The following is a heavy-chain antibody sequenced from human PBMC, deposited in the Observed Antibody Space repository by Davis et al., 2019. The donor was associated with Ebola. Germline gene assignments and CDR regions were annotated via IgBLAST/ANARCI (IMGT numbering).Heavy chain of an antibody. J-gene: IGHJ6*02. D-gene: IGHD2-21*02. V-gene: IGHV1-3*01. CDR1: GYTFTSYA. Sequence: AASVKVSCKASGYTFTSYAMHWVRQATGQRLEWMGWINAGNGNTKYSQKFQGRVTITADESTSTAYMELSSLRSEDTAVYYCARAAYCGGDCGHYYYYYGMDVWGQGTTVTVSS. CDR3: ARAAYCGGDCGHYYYYYGMDV. CDR2: INAGNGNT.